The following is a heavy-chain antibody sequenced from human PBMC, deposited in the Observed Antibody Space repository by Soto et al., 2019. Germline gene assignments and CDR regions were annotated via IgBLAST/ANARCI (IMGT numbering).Heavy chain of an antibody. J-gene: IGHJ5*02. CDR1: GYTFTSYG. CDR2: ISAYNGNT. D-gene: IGHD3-3*01. CDR3: ARVGITIFGVVMGWFDP. Sequence: GASVKVSCKASGYTFTSYGISWVRQAPGQGLEWMGWISAYNGNTNYAQKLQGRVTMTTDTSTSTAYMELRSLRSDDTAVYYCARVGITIFGVVMGWFDPWGQGTLVTVSS. V-gene: IGHV1-18*01.